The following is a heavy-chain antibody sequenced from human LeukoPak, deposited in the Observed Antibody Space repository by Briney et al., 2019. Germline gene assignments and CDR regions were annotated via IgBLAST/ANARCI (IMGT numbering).Heavy chain of an antibody. CDR3: AKGGKWDVTPFDY. CDR2: ISGGGGST. V-gene: IGHV3-23*01. J-gene: IGHJ4*02. CDR1: GFTFTSYS. D-gene: IGHD1-26*01. Sequence: GGSLRLSCAASGFTFTSYSMNWVRQAPGKGLEWVSTISGGGGSTHYADSVKGRFTISRDNSKNTLYLQVNSLRAEDTAVYYCAKGGKWDVTPFDYWGQGTLVTVSS.